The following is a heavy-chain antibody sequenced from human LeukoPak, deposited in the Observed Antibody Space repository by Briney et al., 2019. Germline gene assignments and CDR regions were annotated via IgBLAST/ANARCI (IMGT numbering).Heavy chain of an antibody. CDR1: GYTFTGYY. J-gene: IGHJ4*02. Sequence: VVSVKVSCKASGYTFTGYYMHWVRQAPGQGPEWMGWINPNSGGTNYAQKFQGWVTMTRDTSISTAYMELSRLRSDDTAVYYCARSVGSYYDFSDYWGQGTLVTVSS. V-gene: IGHV1-2*04. CDR2: INPNSGGT. D-gene: IGHD1-26*01. CDR3: ARSVGSYYDFSDY.